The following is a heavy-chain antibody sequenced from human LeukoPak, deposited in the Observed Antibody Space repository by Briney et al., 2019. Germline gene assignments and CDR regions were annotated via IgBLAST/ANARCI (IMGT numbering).Heavy chain of an antibody. D-gene: IGHD2-21*02. CDR2: ISSSGSTI. V-gene: IGHV3-11*01. Sequence: GGSLRLSCAASGFTFSDYYMSWIRQAPGKGLEWVSYISSSGSTIYYADSVKGRFTISRDNAKNSLYLQMNSLRAEDTAVYYCARDRVPWVTLDYFDYCGQGTLVTVSS. CDR3: ARDRVPWVTLDYFDY. CDR1: GFTFSDYY. J-gene: IGHJ4*02.